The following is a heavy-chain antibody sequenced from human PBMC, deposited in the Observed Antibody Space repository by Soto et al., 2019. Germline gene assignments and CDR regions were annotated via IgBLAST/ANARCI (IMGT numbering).Heavy chain of an antibody. V-gene: IGHV3-73*01. CDR1: GFSISGSG. CDR3: TSVDAPGDRAFDI. Sequence: EVQLVESGGGLVQPGGSLRLSCAASGFSISGSGIHWVRQASGKGLEWVARIRDRTNGYATGFAASVQGRFSISRDDSKNTAFLQLNSLNAEDTAVYYCTSVDAPGDRAFDIWGQGTMVTVSS. J-gene: IGHJ3*02. CDR2: IRDRTNGYAT.